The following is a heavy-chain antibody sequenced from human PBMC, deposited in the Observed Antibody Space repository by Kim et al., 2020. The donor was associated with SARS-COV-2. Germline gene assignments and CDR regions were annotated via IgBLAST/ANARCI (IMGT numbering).Heavy chain of an antibody. Sequence: SETLSLTCTVSGGSISSSSYYWGWIRQPPGKGLEWIGSIYYSGSTYYNPSLKSRVTISVDTSKNQFSLKLSSVTAADTAVYYCATPGEAAGTLYYYYGMDVWGQGTTVTVSS. V-gene: IGHV4-39*01. J-gene: IGHJ6*02. CDR1: GGSISSSSYY. D-gene: IGHD6-13*01. CDR3: ATPGEAAGTLYYYYGMDV. CDR2: IYYSGST.